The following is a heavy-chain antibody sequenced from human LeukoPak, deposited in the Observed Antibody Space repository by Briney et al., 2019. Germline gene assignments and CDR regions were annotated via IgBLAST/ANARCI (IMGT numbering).Heavy chain of an antibody. V-gene: IGHV3-30-3*01. CDR2: ISYGGSNK. CDR3: ASQQWLV. D-gene: IGHD6-19*01. CDR1: GFTFSSYA. J-gene: IGHJ4*02. Sequence: GGSLRLSCAASGFTFSSYAMHWVRQAPGKGLEWVAVISYGGSNKYYADSVKGRFTISRDNSKNTLYLQMNSLRAEDTAVYYCASQQWLVWGQGTLVTVSS.